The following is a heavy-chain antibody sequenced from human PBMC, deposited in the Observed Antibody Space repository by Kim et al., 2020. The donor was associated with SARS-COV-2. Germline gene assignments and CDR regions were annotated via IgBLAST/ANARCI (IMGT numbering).Heavy chain of an antibody. V-gene: IGHV3-23*01. CDR1: GFTFSSYA. Sequence: GGSLRLSCAASGFTFSSYAMSWVRQAPGKGLEWVSAISGSGGSTYYADSVKGRFTISRDNSKNTLYLQMNSLRAEDTAVYYCAKDRAGFGDWGNWFDPWGQGTLVTVSS. CDR3: AKDRAGFGDWGNWFDP. J-gene: IGHJ5*02. D-gene: IGHD2-21*01. CDR2: ISGSGGST.